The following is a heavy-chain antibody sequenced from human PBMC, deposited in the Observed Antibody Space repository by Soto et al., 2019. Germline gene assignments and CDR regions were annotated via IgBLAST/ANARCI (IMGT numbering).Heavy chain of an antibody. V-gene: IGHV1-69*13. D-gene: IGHD6-13*01. CDR2: IIPFFHAP. Sequence: SVNVSCKASGGTFSRNAISWVRQAPGQGLELMGGIIPFFHAPNYAQKFQGRVTITAXXXXXXIXMXMXXXXFEXTAVYDCARSRAAAAPRVGMDVSAQGTTVTVSS. CDR1: GGTFSRNA. J-gene: IGHJ6*02. CDR3: ARSRAAAAPRVGMDV.